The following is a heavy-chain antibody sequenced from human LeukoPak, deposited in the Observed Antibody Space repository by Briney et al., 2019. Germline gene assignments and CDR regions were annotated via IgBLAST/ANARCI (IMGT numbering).Heavy chain of an antibody. Sequence: GGSLRLSCAASGFTFSSYAMSWVRQAPGKGLEWVSAISGSGGSTYYADSVKGRFTISRDNAKNSLYLQMNSLRAEDTAVYYCARDFPISAKQRPAAITYYYYYYMDVWGKGTTVTVSS. J-gene: IGHJ6*03. CDR2: ISGSGGST. CDR3: ARDFPISAKQRPAAITYYYYYYMDV. CDR1: GFTFSSYA. V-gene: IGHV3-23*01. D-gene: IGHD2-2*01.